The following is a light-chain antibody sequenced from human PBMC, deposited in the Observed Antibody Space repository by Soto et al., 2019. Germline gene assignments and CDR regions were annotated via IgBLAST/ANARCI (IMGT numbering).Light chain of an antibody. CDR2: DVN. Sequence: QSVLTQPASVSGSPGQSITISCTGSSSDVGGHNYVSWYQQHPGKAPKLIIYDVNNRPSGVSDRFSGSKSGSTASLTISGLQAEDEADYYCSSYSSSSNLLFGGGTKLTVL. V-gene: IGLV2-14*03. J-gene: IGLJ2*01. CDR1: SSDVGGHNY. CDR3: SSYSSSSNLL.